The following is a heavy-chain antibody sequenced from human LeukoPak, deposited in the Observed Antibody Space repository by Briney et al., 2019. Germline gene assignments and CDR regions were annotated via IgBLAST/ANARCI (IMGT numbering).Heavy chain of an antibody. CDR3: ARGVATGTYYHYGMDV. Sequence: GESLRISCKGSGYKFTSYWIIWVRQMPGKGLEWMGRIDPSDSYTKYSPSFQGQVTISADKSISTAYLQWSSLKASDTAMYYCARGVATGTYYHYGMDVWGQGTTVTVSS. V-gene: IGHV5-10-1*04. D-gene: IGHD5-12*01. CDR1: GYKFTSYW. CDR2: IDPSDSYT. J-gene: IGHJ6*02.